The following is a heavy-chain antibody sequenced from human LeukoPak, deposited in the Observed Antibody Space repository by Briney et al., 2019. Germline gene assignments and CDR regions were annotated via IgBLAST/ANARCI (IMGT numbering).Heavy chain of an antibody. Sequence: GTSVKVSCQTSGYTFTAHHTHWVRQAPGQGLEWMGWINPNSGGTNYAQTFQGRVSMTRDTSTNTAYMELSRLTSDDTAVYYCARDLRWYYSDQSFDIWGQGTMVIVSS. CDR1: GYTFTAHH. D-gene: IGHD2-15*01. J-gene: IGHJ3*02. CDR2: INPNSGGT. V-gene: IGHV1-2*02. CDR3: ARDLRWYYSDQSFDI.